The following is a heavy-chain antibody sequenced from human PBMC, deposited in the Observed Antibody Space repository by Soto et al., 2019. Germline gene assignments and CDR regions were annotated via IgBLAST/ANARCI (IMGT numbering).Heavy chain of an antibody. CDR3: ATVALSFYCSNNPCPGASSAI. Sequence: PSETLSLTCAVYGGSFSGFYWSWFRQPPGKGLEWIGEISHKGTTHYNPSLKSRVTISADTSKSKFSLNLRSVTAADTAVYYCATVALSFYCSNNPCPGASSAIWGQGTMVTVSS. J-gene: IGHJ3*02. V-gene: IGHV4-34*01. CDR2: ISHKGTT. CDR1: GGSFSGFY. D-gene: IGHD2-2*01.